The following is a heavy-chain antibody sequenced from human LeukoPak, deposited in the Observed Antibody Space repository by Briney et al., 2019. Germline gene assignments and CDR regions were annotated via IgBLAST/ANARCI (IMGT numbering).Heavy chain of an antibody. CDR1: GGSFSGYY. D-gene: IGHD3-10*01. CDR2: INHSGST. Sequence: SETLSLTCAVYGGSFSGYYWTWIRQPPGKGLEWIGEINHSGSTNYNPSLKSRVTISIDTSKSQFSLKLSSVTAADTAVYYCARGPYYFGSGTDYNRFNVVYWGQGILVTVSS. CDR3: ARGPYYFGSGTDYNRFNVVY. J-gene: IGHJ4*02. V-gene: IGHV4-34*01.